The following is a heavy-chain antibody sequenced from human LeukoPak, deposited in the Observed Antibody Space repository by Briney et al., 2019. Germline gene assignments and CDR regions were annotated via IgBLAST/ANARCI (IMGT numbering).Heavy chain of an antibody. J-gene: IGHJ4*02. CDR2: LTGSGGNT. CDR1: GLTVSSSY. Sequence: PGGSLRLSCAASGLTVSSSYMSWVRQAPGQGLEWVSTLTGSGGNTYYADSVKGRFTISRDNSKNTLYLQMNSLRAEDTAVYYCAKSRVGYDYWGQGTLVTVSS. CDR3: AKSRVGYDY. V-gene: IGHV3-23*01. D-gene: IGHD1-26*01.